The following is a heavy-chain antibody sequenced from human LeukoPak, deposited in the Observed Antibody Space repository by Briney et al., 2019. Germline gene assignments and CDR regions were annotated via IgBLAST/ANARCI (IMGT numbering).Heavy chain of an antibody. CDR2: INPNNGGT. V-gene: IGHV1-2*02. J-gene: IGHJ5*02. CDR1: GYRFTGYY. D-gene: IGHD3-10*01. CDR3: ARDSGDYYGSGSRFDP. Sequence: GAPVKVSCKASGYRFTGYYIHWVRQAPGQGLEWMGWINPNNGGTNYAQKFQGRVTMARDTSITTTYMELSSLRSDDTAVYYCARDSGDYYGSGSRFDPWGQGTLVTVSS.